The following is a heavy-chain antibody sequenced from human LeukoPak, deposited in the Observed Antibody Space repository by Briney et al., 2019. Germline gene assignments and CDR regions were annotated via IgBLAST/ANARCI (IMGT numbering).Heavy chain of an antibody. CDR2: MNPNSGNT. D-gene: IGHD2-2*02. Sequence: GASVKVSCKASGYTFTSYDINWVRQATGQGLEWMGWMNPNSGNTGYAQKFQGRVTMTRNTSISTAYMELSSLRSEDTAVYYCAREKGRKSSCYTCYYYYGMDVWGQGTTVTVSS. CDR3: AREKGRKSSCYTCYYYYGMDV. V-gene: IGHV1-8*01. CDR1: GYTFTSYD. J-gene: IGHJ6*02.